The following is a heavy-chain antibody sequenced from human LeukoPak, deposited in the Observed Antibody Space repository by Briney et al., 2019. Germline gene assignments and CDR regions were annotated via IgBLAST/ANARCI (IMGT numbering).Heavy chain of an antibody. D-gene: IGHD6-19*01. CDR2: ISGGTT. CDR3: SRGSGWLSVY. CDR1: GFTFGLYL. J-gene: IGHJ4*02. V-gene: IGHV3-49*03. Sequence: QPGRSLRLSCTASGFTFGLYLMMFFPQARGKGLEWIGFISGGTTEYAASVKGRFTISRDDSTSIAYLQMNSLTTEDTAVYYCSRGSGWLSVYWGQGTLVTVSS.